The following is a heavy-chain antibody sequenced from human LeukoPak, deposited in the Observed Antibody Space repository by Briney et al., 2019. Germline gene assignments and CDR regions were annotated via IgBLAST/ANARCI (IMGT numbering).Heavy chain of an antibody. CDR1: GFTFSTYG. CDR3: AKARQQLVNFDY. J-gene: IGHJ4*02. Sequence: PGGTLRLSCAASGFTFSTYGMTWVRQAPGKGLDWVSGISGSGSSTYYADSVKGRFTISRDKSKNTLYLQMNSLRVEDTAVYYCAKARQQLVNFDYWGQGTLVTVSS. CDR2: ISGSGSST. V-gene: IGHV3-23*01. D-gene: IGHD6-13*01.